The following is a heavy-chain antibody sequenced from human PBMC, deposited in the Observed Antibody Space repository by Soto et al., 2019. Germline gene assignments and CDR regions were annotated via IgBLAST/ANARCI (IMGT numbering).Heavy chain of an antibody. CDR3: VRGGSNYAS. D-gene: IGHD4-4*01. V-gene: IGHV3-7*01. CDR2: IKPDESEK. J-gene: IGHJ5*02. CDR1: GFTFSDSW. Sequence: EVQLVESGGGLVQPGGSLRRSCTASGFTFSDSWMTWVRQAPGKGLEWVARIKPDESEKKYADSVKGRFSISRDNAKNSMYLQMDSLRGEDTAVYYCVRGGSNYASWGQGILVTGSS.